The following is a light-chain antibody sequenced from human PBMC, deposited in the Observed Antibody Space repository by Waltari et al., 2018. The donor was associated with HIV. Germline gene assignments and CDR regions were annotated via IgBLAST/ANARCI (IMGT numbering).Light chain of an antibody. CDR3: CSYARSRSLL. Sequence: HSALTQPASVSGSPGQSITISCTGTSNDVGGFDLVSWYQHHPGKAPKLIIFEVNKPPSGVSNRFSGSKSGNTASLTIAGLQTEDETDYYCCSYARSRSLLFGGGTKLTVL. CDR1: SNDVGGFDL. V-gene: IGLV2-23*02. J-gene: IGLJ2*01. CDR2: EVN.